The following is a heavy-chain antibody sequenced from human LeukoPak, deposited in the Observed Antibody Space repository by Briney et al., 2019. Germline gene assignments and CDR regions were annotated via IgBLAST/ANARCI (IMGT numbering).Heavy chain of an antibody. CDR1: GFTFSSYA. V-gene: IGHV3-23*01. D-gene: IGHD5-12*01. CDR2: ISGSGGST. J-gene: IGHJ4*02. CDR3: AIADVDIVATMIDY. Sequence: GGSLRLSCAASGFTFSSYAMSWVRQAPGKGLEWVSTISGSGGSTYYADSVKGRFTISRDNSKNTLYLQMNSLRAEDTAVYYCAIADVDIVATMIDYWGQGTLVTVSS.